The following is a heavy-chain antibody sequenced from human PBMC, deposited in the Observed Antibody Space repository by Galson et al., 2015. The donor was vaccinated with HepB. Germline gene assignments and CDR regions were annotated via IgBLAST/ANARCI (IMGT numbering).Heavy chain of an antibody. CDR2: IWYDGTNK. D-gene: IGHD2-8*01. CDR3: ARAAGKWADAIDI. V-gene: IGHV3-33*01. CDR1: GFTFSSYG. J-gene: IGHJ3*02. Sequence: SLRLSCAASGFTFSSYGMHWVRQAPGKGLEWVAVIWYDGTNKYYADSVKGRFTISRDNSKNTLFLQMDSLRAEDTAVYYCARAAGKWADAIDIWGQGTMVTVSS.